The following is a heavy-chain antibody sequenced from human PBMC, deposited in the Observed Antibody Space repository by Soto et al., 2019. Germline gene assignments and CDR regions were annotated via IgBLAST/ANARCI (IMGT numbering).Heavy chain of an antibody. V-gene: IGHV3-30-3*01. CDR1: GFTFSSYS. Sequence: QVQLVASGGGVVQPGTSLRLSCAASGFTFSSYSMHWVRQAPGKGLEWVAVISYDGSNEYYADSVKGRFIISRDNSKNTLYLQMNSLRTEDTAVYYCARDGLITTVLLMYYFDCWVQGTLVTVAS. D-gene: IGHD4-17*01. CDR3: ARDGLITTVLLMYYFDC. CDR2: ISYDGSNE. J-gene: IGHJ4*02.